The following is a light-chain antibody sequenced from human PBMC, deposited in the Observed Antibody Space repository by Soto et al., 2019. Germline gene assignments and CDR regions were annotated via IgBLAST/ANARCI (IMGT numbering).Light chain of an antibody. Sequence: AIRMTQSPSSLSASAGDRVAIACRASQGVGRYLAWYQQKPGQAPKLLIYGASTLQSGVPSRFSGGGSGTDFTLTISCLQSEDFATYYCQQYKNFPCTFGQGTKVEIK. CDR2: GAS. CDR1: QGVGRY. J-gene: IGKJ1*01. V-gene: IGKV1-8*01. CDR3: QQYKNFPCT.